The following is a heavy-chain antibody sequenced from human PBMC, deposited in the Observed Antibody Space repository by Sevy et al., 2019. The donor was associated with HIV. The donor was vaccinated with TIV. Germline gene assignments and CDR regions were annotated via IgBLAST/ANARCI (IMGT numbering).Heavy chain of an antibody. V-gene: IGHV3-11*01. Sequence: GGSLRLSCAASGLTFSDYYMSWIRQAPGKGLEWLSYISSSGTTLYSADSVKGRFAISRDNAKNSLYVQMNSLRAEDTAVYFCVGRRYSYTYSGSYHFDYWGQGALVTGSS. CDR1: GLTFSDYY. D-gene: IGHD5-18*01. CDR2: ISSSGTTL. CDR3: VGRRYSYTYSGSYHFDY. J-gene: IGHJ4*02.